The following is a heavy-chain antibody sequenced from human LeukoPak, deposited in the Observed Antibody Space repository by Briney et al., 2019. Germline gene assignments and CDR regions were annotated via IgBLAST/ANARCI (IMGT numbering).Heavy chain of an antibody. J-gene: IGHJ4*02. CDR2: IYSGGST. D-gene: IGHD6-13*01. V-gene: IGHV3-66*01. CDR1: GFTVSSNY. CDR3: ARDRYGSSWYPFDY. Sequence: GGSLRLSCAASGFTVSSNYMSWVRQAPGKGLEWVSVIYSGGSTYYADSVRGRFTISRDNSKNTLYLQMNSLRAEDTAVYYCARDRYGSSWYPFDYWGQGTLVTVSS.